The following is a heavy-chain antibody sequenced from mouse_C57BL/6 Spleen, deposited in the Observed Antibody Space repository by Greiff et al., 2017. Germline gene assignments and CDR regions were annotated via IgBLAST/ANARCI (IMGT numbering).Heavy chain of an antibody. CDR2: IDPEDGEP. D-gene: IGHD2-5*01. V-gene: IGHV14-2*01. CDR3: ASPSNFFDY. CDR1: GFNIKDYY. Sequence: VQLQQSGAELVKPGASVKLSCTASGFNIKDYYMHWVKQRTEQGLEWIGRIDPEDGEPKYAPKFQGKATITADTSSNTAYLQLSSLTSEDTAVYYCASPSNFFDYWGQGTTLSVSS. J-gene: IGHJ2*01.